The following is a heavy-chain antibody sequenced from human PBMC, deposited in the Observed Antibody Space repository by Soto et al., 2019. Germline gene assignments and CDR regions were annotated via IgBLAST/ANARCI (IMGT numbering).Heavy chain of an antibody. V-gene: IGHV6-1*01. J-gene: IGHJ4*02. Sequence: PSQTLSLTCAISGDSVSSNSAAWNWIRQSPSRGLEWLGRTYYRSKWYNDYAVSVKSRITINPDTSKNQFSLQLNSVTPEDTAVYYCARESRTDDDYFDSSGWYYFDYWGQGTRVTVFS. D-gene: IGHD6-19*01. CDR2: TYYRSKWYN. CDR1: GDSVSSNSAA. CDR3: ARESRTDDDYFDSSGWYYFDY.